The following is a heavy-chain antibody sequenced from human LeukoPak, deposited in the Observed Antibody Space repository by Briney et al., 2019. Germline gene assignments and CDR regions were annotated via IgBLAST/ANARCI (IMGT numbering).Heavy chain of an antibody. V-gene: IGHV3-21*04. D-gene: IGHD2-2*03. Sequence: GGSLRLSRAASGFTFSSYSMNWVRQAPGKGLEWVSSISSSSSYIYYADSVKGRFTISRDNAKNSLYLQMNSLRAEDTAVYYCARAAAALDISTKHDAFDIWGQGTMVTVSS. CDR1: GFTFSSYS. CDR2: ISSSSSYI. CDR3: ARAAAALDISTKHDAFDI. J-gene: IGHJ3*02.